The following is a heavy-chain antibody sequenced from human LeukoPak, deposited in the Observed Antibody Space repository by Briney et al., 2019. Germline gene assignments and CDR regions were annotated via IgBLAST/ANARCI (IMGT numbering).Heavy chain of an antibody. Sequence: SETLSLTCTVSGGSISSYYWSWIRQPPGKGLEWIGYIYYSGSTNYNPSLKSRVTISVDTSKNQFSLKLSSVTAADTAVYYCARLPGFLDAFGIWGQGTMVTVSS. J-gene: IGHJ3*02. CDR2: IYYSGST. D-gene: IGHD3-3*01. V-gene: IGHV4-59*08. CDR1: GGSISSYY. CDR3: ARLPGFLDAFGI.